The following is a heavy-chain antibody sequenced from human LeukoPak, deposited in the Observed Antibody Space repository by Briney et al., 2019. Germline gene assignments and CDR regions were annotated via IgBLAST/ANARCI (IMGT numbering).Heavy chain of an antibody. CDR3: ATIKRGDVYGYFDF. D-gene: IGHD5-18*01. Sequence: PSETLSLTCTVSGDSISSHYWGWLRQPPGKGLEWIAYLYGNMRTKDNPSLKGRVTLSADTSTNQHSLRLSSGTAADTAVYYCATIKRGDVYGYFDFWGQGILVTVSS. J-gene: IGHJ4*02. V-gene: IGHV4-59*11. CDR2: LYGNMRT. CDR1: GDSISSHY.